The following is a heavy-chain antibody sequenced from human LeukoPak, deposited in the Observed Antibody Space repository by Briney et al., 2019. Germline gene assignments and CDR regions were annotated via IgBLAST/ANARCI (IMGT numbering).Heavy chain of an antibody. CDR1: GFTFSRYA. D-gene: IGHD1-26*01. CDR3: ANISPNSGSYYVLSSF. Sequence: GGSLRLSCAASGFTFSRYAMHWVRQAPGKGLEWVALISYDGSNKYYTDSVRGRFTISRDNSKNTLYLQMNSLRAEDTAVYYCANISPNSGSYYVLSSFWGQGTLVTVSS. J-gene: IGHJ4*02. V-gene: IGHV3-30-3*01. CDR2: ISYDGSNK.